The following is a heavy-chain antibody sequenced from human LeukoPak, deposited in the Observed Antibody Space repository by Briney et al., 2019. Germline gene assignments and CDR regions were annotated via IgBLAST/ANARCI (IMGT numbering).Heavy chain of an antibody. CDR1: GFTFSSYA. CDR2: ISGSGGST. V-gene: IGHV3-23*01. Sequence: GGSLRLSCAASGFTFSSYAMSWVRQAPGKGLEWVSAISGSGGSTYYADSVKGRFTISRDNSKNTLYLQMSSLRAEDTAVYYCAKPTQINYDFWSGYYLFYYWGQGTLVTVSS. J-gene: IGHJ4*02. CDR3: AKPTQINYDFWSGYYLFYY. D-gene: IGHD3-3*01.